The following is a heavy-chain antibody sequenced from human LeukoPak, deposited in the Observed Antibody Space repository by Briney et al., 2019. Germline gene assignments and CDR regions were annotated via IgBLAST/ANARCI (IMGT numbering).Heavy chain of an antibody. CDR1: GESLNSYY. CDR2: IYESGTT. J-gene: IGHJ4*02. CDR3: AKEDLGVSRWLSDY. Sequence: PSETLSLTCAVYGESLNSYYWSWVRQPPGEGLEWIGEIYESGTTEYNPSLKSRVTISMVPSKQQFSLSLSSVTAADTAVYYCAKEDLGVSRWLSDYWGQGTLVTVSS. V-gene: IGHV4-34*01. D-gene: IGHD2-21*01.